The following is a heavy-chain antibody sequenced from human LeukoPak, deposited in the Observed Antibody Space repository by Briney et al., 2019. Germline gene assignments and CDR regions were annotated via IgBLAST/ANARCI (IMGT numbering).Heavy chain of an antibody. J-gene: IGHJ4*02. Sequence: SETLSLTCTVSGGSLSSYYWSWIRQPAGKGLEWIGRIYISGSTNYSPSLKSRVTMSVDTSKNQFSLKLSSVTAADTAVYYCARGRYYYDSSGKIFFDYWGQGTLVTVSS. CDR1: GGSLSSYY. V-gene: IGHV4-4*07. CDR3: ARGRYYYDSSGKIFFDY. D-gene: IGHD3-22*01. CDR2: IYISGST.